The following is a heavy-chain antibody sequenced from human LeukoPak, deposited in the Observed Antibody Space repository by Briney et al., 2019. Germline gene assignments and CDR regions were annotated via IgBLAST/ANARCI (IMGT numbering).Heavy chain of an antibody. Sequence: TLSLTCTVSGGSISSYYWSWIRQPPGKGLEWIGYSYYSGSTNYNHSLKSRVTISEDTSKNQCSLKLSSVTAAATAVYYCARSLVTAIRYYFDYWGQGTLVTV. J-gene: IGHJ4*02. V-gene: IGHV4-59*12. CDR3: ARSLVTAIRYYFDY. D-gene: IGHD2-21*02. CDR1: GGSISSYY. CDR2: SYYSGST.